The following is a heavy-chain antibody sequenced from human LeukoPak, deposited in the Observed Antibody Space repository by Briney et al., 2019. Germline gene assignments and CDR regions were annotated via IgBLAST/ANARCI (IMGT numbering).Heavy chain of an antibody. CDR2: ISGSGVGT. D-gene: IGHD5-18*01. CDR3: AKGQSGYTYGYFH. Sequence: GGSLRLSCAASGFTFSSDAMSWVRQAPGKGPEWVSAISGSGVGTYYADSVKGRFTISRDNSKNTLYLQMNSLRAEDTAVYYCAKGQSGYTYGYFHWGQGTLVTVSS. V-gene: IGHV3-23*01. J-gene: IGHJ4*02. CDR1: GFTFSSDA.